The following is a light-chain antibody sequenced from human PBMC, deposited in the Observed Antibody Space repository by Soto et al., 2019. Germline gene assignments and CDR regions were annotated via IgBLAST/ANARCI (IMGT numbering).Light chain of an antibody. V-gene: IGKV3-20*01. CDR3: QQYGSSPAT. Sequence: EIVMTQSPATLSVSPGESATLSCRASQSVNTNVAWYQQEPGQAPRLLIYGASTRATGIPARFSGSGSGTDFTLTISRLEPEDFAVYYCQQYGSSPATFGQGTKVDIK. CDR1: QSVNTN. CDR2: GAS. J-gene: IGKJ1*01.